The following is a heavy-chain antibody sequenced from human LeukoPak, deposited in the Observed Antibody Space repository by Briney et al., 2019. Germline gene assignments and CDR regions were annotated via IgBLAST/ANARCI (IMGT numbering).Heavy chain of an antibody. J-gene: IGHJ4*02. Sequence: PGGSLRLSCAASGFTFSSYGMNWVRQAPGKGLEWVSYISSDSSPIYYADSVKGRFTISRDNAKNSLYLQMNSLRAEDTAVYYCARAVIREGFDYWGQGTLVTVSS. CDR2: ISSDSSPI. V-gene: IGHV3-48*04. CDR1: GFTFSSYG. CDR3: ARAVIREGFDY. D-gene: IGHD3-16*01.